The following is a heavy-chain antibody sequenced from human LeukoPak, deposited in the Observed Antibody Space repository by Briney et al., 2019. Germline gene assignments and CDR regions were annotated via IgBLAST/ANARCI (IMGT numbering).Heavy chain of an antibody. V-gene: IGHV1-8*01. CDR1: GCTFTSYD. CDR2: MNPNSGNT. Sequence: ASVKVSCKASGCTFTSYDINWVRQATGQGLEWMGWMNPNSGNTGYAQKFQGRVTMTRNTSISTAYMELSSLRSEDTAVYYCARVLRTRGVGSLGYWGQGTLVTVSS. D-gene: IGHD3-10*01. CDR3: ARVLRTRGVGSLGY. J-gene: IGHJ4*02.